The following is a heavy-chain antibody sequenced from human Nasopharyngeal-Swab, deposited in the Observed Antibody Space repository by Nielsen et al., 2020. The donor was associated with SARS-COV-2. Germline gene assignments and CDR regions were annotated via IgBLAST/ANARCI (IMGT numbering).Heavy chain of an antibody. V-gene: IGHV3-23*01. CDR3: AKGWQWLVRDAFDI. Sequence: GESLKISCAASGFTFSSYAMSWVRRAPGKGLEWVSAISGSGGSTYYADSVKGRFTISRDNSKNTLYLQMNSLRAEDTAVYYCAKGWQWLVRDAFDIWGQGTMVTVSS. CDR1: GFTFSSYA. J-gene: IGHJ3*02. CDR2: ISGSGGST. D-gene: IGHD6-19*01.